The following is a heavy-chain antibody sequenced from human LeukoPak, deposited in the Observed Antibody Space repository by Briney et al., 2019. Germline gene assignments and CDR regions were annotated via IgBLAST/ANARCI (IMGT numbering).Heavy chain of an antibody. CDR3: ARDYYDSSGYYHGGH. J-gene: IGHJ4*02. CDR1: GYSFTSYG. CDR2: INPSGCST. Sequence: GASVKVSCKASGYSFTSYGIHWVRQAPGQGLEWMGIINPSGCSTTYAQNFQGRVTMTGDTSTGTVYMELSSLRSTETAVYYCARDYYDSSGYYHGGHWGQGTLVTVSS. V-gene: IGHV1-46*01. D-gene: IGHD3-22*01.